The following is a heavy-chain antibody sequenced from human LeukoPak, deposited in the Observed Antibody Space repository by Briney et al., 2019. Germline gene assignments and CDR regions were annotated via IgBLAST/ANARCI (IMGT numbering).Heavy chain of an antibody. J-gene: IGHJ3*02. CDR1: GFTFSSYS. D-gene: IGHD3-3*01. CDR3: ARDYDFWSGYYPDDI. CDR2: ISSSSSYI. Sequence: GGSLRLSCAASGFTFSSYSMNWVRQAPGKGLEWVSSISSSSSYIYYADSVKGRFTISRDNAKNSLYLQMNSLRAEDTAVYYWARDYDFWSGYYPDDIWGQGTMVTVSS. V-gene: IGHV3-21*01.